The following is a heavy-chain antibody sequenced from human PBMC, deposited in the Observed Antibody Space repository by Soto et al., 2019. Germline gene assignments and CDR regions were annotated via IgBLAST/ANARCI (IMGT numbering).Heavy chain of an antibody. Sequence: GASVKVSCKASGYTFTSYYMHWVRQAPGQGLEWMGIINPSGGSTSYAQKFQGRVTITRDTSTSTVYMELSSLRSEDTAVYYCARDPIAARGYYYYGMDVWGQGTTVTVSS. J-gene: IGHJ6*02. CDR2: INPSGGST. D-gene: IGHD6-6*01. V-gene: IGHV1-46*01. CDR3: ARDPIAARGYYYYGMDV. CDR1: GYTFTSYY.